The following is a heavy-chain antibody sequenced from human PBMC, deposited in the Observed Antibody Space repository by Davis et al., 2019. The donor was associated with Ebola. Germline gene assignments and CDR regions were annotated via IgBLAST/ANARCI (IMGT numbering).Heavy chain of an antibody. CDR1: GGSFSGYY. J-gene: IGHJ5*02. D-gene: IGHD6-19*01. Sequence: SETLSLTCAVYGGSFSGYYWSWIRQPPGKGLEWIGEINHSGSTNYNPSPKSRVTISVDTSKNQFSLKLSSVTAADTAVYYCARRYRGTGYSSSWGQGTLVTVSS. CDR3: ARRYRGTGYSSS. CDR2: INHSGST. V-gene: IGHV4-34*01.